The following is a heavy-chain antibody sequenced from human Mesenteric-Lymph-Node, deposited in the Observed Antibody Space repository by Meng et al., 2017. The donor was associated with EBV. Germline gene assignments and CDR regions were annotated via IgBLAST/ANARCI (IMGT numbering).Heavy chain of an antibody. CDR3: ARITFGGAIGD. CDR1: SGSISNSNW. V-gene: IGHV4-4*02. J-gene: IGHJ4*02. Sequence: VQLQESGQGLVNPSGTLSLTCAFSSGSISNSNWWSWVRQPPGKGLQWIGEIFHSGGTNYNPSLKSRVTISVDKSKNQFSLKVNSLTAADTAVYYCARITFGGAIGDWGQGTLVTVSS. CDR2: IFHSGGT. D-gene: IGHD3-16*02.